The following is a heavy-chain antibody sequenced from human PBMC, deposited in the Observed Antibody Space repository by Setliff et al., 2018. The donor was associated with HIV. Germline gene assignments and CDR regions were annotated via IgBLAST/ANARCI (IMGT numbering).Heavy chain of an antibody. CDR2: ISPNFGHT. CDR1: GYTFSSFA. CDR3: ARLGSGWSDSYYYAMDI. Sequence: ASVKVSCKASGYTFSSFAMSWVRQAPGQGLEWVAWISPNFGHTKYAQRFLDRVTMTIDTATSRAYMELRSLRSDDTAVYFCARLGSGWSDSYYYAMDIWGQGTTVTVSS. J-gene: IGHJ6*02. V-gene: IGHV1-18*01. D-gene: IGHD6-19*01.